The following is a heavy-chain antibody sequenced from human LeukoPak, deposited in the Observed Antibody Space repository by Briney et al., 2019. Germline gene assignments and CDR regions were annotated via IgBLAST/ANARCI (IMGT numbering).Heavy chain of an antibody. Sequence: GGSLRLSCAASGFTFSSYWMSWVRQAPGKGLEWVANIKQDGSEKYYVDSVKGRFTISRDNAKNSLYLQMNSLRAEDTAVYYCATSPLVTATTFDYWGQGTLVTVSS. CDR2: IKQDGSEK. V-gene: IGHV3-7*03. CDR3: ATSPLVTATTFDY. D-gene: IGHD2-21*02. J-gene: IGHJ4*02. CDR1: GFTFSSYW.